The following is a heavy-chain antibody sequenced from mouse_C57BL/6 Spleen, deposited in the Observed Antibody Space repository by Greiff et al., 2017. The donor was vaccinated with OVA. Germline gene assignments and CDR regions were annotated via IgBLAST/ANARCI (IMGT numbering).Heavy chain of an antibody. CDR1: GYSITSGYY. CDR2: ISYDGSN. CDR3: ARVPFYYYGSSFLYYFDY. V-gene: IGHV3-6*01. Sequence: VQLKQSGPGLVKPSQSLSLTCSVTGYSITSGYYWNWIRQFPGNKLEWMGYISYDGSNNYNPSLKNRISITRDTSKNQFFLKLNSVTTEDTATYYCARVPFYYYGSSFLYYFDYWGQGTTLTVSS. J-gene: IGHJ2*01. D-gene: IGHD1-1*01.